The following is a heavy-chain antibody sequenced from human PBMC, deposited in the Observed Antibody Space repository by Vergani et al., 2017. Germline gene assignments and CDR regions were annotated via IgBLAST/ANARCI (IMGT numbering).Heavy chain of an antibody. D-gene: IGHD3-9*01. CDR1: GFSIDNGYY. CDR2: IYRTGRT. V-gene: IGHV4-38-2*01. J-gene: IGHJ4*02. Sequence: QVQLQESGPGLVKPSETLSLTCAVSGFSIDNGYYWDWIRQPPGKGLEWIGSIYRTGRTHFNPSLKSRVTISVDTSNNHFSLRLNSLTAADTAVYYCARLSVIVYDIFSGTQYFFDFWGQGTLVTVSS. CDR3: ARLSVIVYDIFSGTQYFFDF.